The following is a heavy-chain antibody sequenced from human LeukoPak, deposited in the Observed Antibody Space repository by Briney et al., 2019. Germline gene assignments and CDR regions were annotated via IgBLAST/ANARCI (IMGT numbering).Heavy chain of an antibody. CDR1: GYTFTSYD. CDR2: MNPNSGNT. CDR3: ASNRPGYSSSWYRGYFDY. J-gene: IGHJ4*02. Sequence: ASVKVSCKASGYTFTSYDINWVRQATGQGLEWMGWMNPNSGNTGYAQKFQGRVTMTRNTSISTAYMELSSLRSEDTAVYYCASNRPGYSSSWYRGYFDYWGQGTLVTVSS. V-gene: IGHV1-8*01. D-gene: IGHD6-13*01.